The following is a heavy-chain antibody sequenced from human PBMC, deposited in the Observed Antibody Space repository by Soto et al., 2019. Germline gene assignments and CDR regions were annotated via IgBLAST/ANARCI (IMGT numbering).Heavy chain of an antibody. CDR3: ARAGQKQQLVLSRYYYGMDV. CDR1: GDSVSSNSAA. CDR2: TYYRSKWYN. Sequence: SQTLSLTCAISGDSVSSNSAAWNWIRQSPSRGLEWLGRTYYRSKWYNDYAVSVKSRITINPDTSKNQFSLQLNSVTPEDTAVYYCARAGQKQQLVLSRYYYGMDVWGQGTTVTVSS. D-gene: IGHD6-13*01. J-gene: IGHJ6*02. V-gene: IGHV6-1*01.